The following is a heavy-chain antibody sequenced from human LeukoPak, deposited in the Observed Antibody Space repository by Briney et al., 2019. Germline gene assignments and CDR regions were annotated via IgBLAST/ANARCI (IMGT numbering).Heavy chain of an antibody. CDR1: GYTFTNYW. J-gene: IGHJ4*02. CDR2: IYPGDSDT. Sequence: GESLKISYKGSGYTFTNYWIAWVRQMPGKGLEWMGIIYPGDSDTRYSPSSQGQVTISADKSITTAYLQWSSLKASDTAMYYCSMGGVAGGRFFDYWGQGTLVTVSS. V-gene: IGHV5-51*01. CDR3: SMGGVAGGRFFDY. D-gene: IGHD6-19*01.